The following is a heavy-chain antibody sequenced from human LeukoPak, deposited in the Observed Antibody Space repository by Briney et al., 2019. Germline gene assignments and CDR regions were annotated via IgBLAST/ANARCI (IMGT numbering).Heavy chain of an antibody. CDR3: ARVRLWFGEPSHFDY. J-gene: IGHJ4*02. V-gene: IGHV5-10-1*01. CDR1: GYSSTSYW. CDR2: IDPSDSYT. D-gene: IGHD3-10*01. Sequence: GGSLRISCKGSGYSSTSYWISWVRQMPGKGLEWMGRIDPSDSYTNYSPSFQGHVTISADKSISTAYLQWSSLKASDTAMYYCARVRLWFGEPSHFDYWGQGTLVTVSS.